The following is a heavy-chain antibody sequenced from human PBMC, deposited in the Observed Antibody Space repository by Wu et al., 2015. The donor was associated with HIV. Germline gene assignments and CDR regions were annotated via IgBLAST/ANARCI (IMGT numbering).Heavy chain of an antibody. Sequence: QVQLVQSGAEVKKPGSSVKVSCKASGGTFSSYAISWVRQAPGQGLEWMGRIIPIFGTANYAQKFQGRVTITADESTSTAYMELSSLRSEDTAVYYCARDEGRLRPHPGLFDPWGQGNPGSPSPQ. V-gene: IGHV1-69*13. CDR3: ARDEGRLRPHPGLFDP. D-gene: IGHD4-17*01. CDR1: GGTFSSYA. J-gene: IGHJ5*02. CDR2: IIPIFGTA.